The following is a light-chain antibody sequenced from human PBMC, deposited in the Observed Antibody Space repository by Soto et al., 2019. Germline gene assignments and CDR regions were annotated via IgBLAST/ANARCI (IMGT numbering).Light chain of an antibody. J-gene: IGKJ1*01. V-gene: IGKV3-15*01. Sequence: ELVMTQSPATLSVSPGARATLSCRASQNVGNNLVWYQQKPGQAPRLLIYGASTRAAGIPDRFSGSESGTEFTLTISSLQSDDFSVYYGQQFNNWPPWTFGQGTKVDIK. CDR3: QQFNNWPPWT. CDR1: QNVGNN. CDR2: GAS.